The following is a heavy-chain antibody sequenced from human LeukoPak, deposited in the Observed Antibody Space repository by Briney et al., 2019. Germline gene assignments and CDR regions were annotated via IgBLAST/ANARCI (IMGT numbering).Heavy chain of an antibody. CDR3: AKVRIVATISGSLDAFDI. V-gene: IGHV3-74*01. Sequence: GGSLRLSCAASGFTFSSYWMHWVRQVPGKGLVWVSRINSDGSSTSYADSVKGRFTTSRDNAKNTLYLQMNSLRAEDTAVYYCAKVRIVATISGSLDAFDIWGQGTMVTVSS. CDR1: GFTFSSYW. CDR2: INSDGSST. J-gene: IGHJ3*02. D-gene: IGHD5-12*01.